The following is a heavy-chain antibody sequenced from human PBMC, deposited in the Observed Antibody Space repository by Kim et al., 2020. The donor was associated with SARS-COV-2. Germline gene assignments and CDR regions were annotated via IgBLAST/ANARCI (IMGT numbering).Heavy chain of an antibody. Sequence: GGSLKISCKGSGYSFTSYWIGWVRQMPGKGLEWMGIIYPGDSDTRYSPSFQGQVTISADKSISTAYLQWSSMKASDTAMYYCARWLATVTTRWFDPWGQGTLVTVSS. CDR1: GYSFTSYW. CDR3: ARWLATVTTRWFDP. CDR2: IYPGDSDT. V-gene: IGHV5-51*01. J-gene: IGHJ5*02. D-gene: IGHD4-4*01.